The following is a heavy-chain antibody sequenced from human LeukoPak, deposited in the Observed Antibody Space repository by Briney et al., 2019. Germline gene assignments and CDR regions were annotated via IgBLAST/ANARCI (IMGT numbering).Heavy chain of an antibody. CDR2: IIPIFGTA. J-gene: IGHJ4*02. V-gene: IGHV1-69*13. CDR1: GGTFSSYA. Sequence: SVKVSCKASGGTFSSYAISWVRQAPGQGLEWMGGIIPIFGTANYAQKFQGRVTITADESTSTAYMELSSLRSEDTAVYYCARIEMATSGDDYWGQGTLVTGS. D-gene: IGHD5-24*01. CDR3: ARIEMATSGDDY.